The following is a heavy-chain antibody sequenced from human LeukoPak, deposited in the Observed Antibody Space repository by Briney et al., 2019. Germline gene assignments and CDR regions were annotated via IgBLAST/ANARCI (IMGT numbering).Heavy chain of an antibody. CDR1: GFTFSSYG. CDR2: IRYDGSNK. V-gene: IGHV3-30*02. Sequence: QPGGSLRLSCAASGFTFSSYGMHWVRQAPGKGLEWVAFIRYDGSNKYYADSVKGRFTISRDNSKNTLYLQMNSLRAEDTAVYYCARKQQRGPYAFDIWGQGTMVTVSS. J-gene: IGHJ3*02. CDR3: ARKQQRGPYAFDI. D-gene: IGHD6-13*01.